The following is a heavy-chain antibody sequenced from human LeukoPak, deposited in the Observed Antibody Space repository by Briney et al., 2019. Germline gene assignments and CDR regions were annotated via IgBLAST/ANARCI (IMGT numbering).Heavy chain of an antibody. V-gene: IGHV4-59*08. Sequence: SETLSLTCTVSGGSISSYYWSWSRQPPGKGLEWIGYIYYSGSTNYNPSLKSRVTISVDTSKNQFSLKLSSVTAADTAVYYCARLYSSSPVDYWGQGTLVTVSS. D-gene: IGHD6-6*01. CDR1: GGSISSYY. CDR3: ARLYSSSPVDY. J-gene: IGHJ4*02. CDR2: IYYSGST.